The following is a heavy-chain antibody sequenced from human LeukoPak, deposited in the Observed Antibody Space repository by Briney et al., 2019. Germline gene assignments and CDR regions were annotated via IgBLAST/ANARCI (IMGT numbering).Heavy chain of an antibody. Sequence: GGSLRLSCAASGFTFSSYGMHWVRQAPGKELEWVAVIWYDGSSKYYADSVKGRFIISRDNSKSTLYLQMNSLRAEDTAVYYCARELGRVGAFDIWGQGTMVTVSS. V-gene: IGHV3-33*01. CDR1: GFTFSSYG. CDR3: ARELGRVGAFDI. D-gene: IGHD1-26*01. CDR2: IWYDGSSK. J-gene: IGHJ3*02.